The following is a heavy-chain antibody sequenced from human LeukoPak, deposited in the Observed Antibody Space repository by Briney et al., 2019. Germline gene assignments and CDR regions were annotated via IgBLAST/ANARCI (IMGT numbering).Heavy chain of an antibody. J-gene: IGHJ5*02. Sequence: PGGSLRLSCAASGFTFSTYSMNWVRQAPGKGLEWVSSISSNNRYIYYADSVKGRFTMSRDNVKNTLYLQMNSLRVEDTAVYYCARDPRNVGLAPWGQGTLVTVSS. D-gene: IGHD2-15*01. CDR2: ISSNNRYI. CDR3: ARDPRNVGLAP. CDR1: GFTFSTYS. V-gene: IGHV3-21*01.